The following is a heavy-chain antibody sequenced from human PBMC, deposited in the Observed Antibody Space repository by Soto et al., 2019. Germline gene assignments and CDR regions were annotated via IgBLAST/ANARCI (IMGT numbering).Heavy chain of an antibody. V-gene: IGHV4-38-2*01. J-gene: IGHJ4*02. D-gene: IGHD2-15*01. CDR3: VRSGGTYPDH. CDR2: IYHSGST. CDR1: GYYISSGYY. Sequence: SETLSLTCAVSGYYISSGYYWAWIRQPPGKGLGWIGNIYHSGSTYYNPSLNSRVTMSVDTSKNQFSLSLRSATAADTAIYYCVRSGGTYPDHWGQGALVTVSS.